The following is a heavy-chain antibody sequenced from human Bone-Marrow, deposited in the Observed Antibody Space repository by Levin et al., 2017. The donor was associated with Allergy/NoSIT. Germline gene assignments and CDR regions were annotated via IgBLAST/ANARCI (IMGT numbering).Heavy chain of an antibody. V-gene: IGHV3-48*03. CDR2: ISSSGSTI. CDR3: ASYHVPYGSGSEGWFDP. CDR1: GFTFSSYE. Sequence: LSLTCAASGFTFSSYEMNWVRQAPGKGLEWVSYISSSGSTIYYADSVKGRFTISRDNAKNSLYLQMNSLRAEDTAVYYCASYHVPYGSGSEGWFDPWGQGTLVTVSS. D-gene: IGHD3-10*01. J-gene: IGHJ5*02.